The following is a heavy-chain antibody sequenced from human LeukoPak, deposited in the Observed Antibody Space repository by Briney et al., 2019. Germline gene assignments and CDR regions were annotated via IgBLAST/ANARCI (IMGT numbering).Heavy chain of an antibody. D-gene: IGHD3/OR15-3a*01. CDR3: ATVFPAWAAWTTAGAFDI. V-gene: IGHV1-24*01. CDR1: GYTLTELS. J-gene: IGHJ3*02. CDR2: FDPEDGET. Sequence: ASVKVSCKVSGYTLTELSMHWVRQAPGKGLEWRGGFDPEDGETIYAQKVQGRVTMTEDTSTDTAYMELSSLRSEDTAVYYCATVFPAWAAWTTAGAFDIWGQGTMVTVSS.